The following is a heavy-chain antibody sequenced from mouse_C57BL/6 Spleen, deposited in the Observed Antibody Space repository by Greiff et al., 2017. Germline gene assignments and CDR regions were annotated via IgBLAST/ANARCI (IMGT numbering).Heavy chain of an antibody. D-gene: IGHD2-2*01. CDR1: GYTFTSYW. V-gene: IGHV1-64*01. CDR2: IHPNSGST. CDR3: ARGGYGYDEDYAMDY. Sequence: VQLQQSGAELVKPGASVKLSCKASGYTFTSYWMHWVKQRPGQGLEWIGMIHPNSGSTNYNEKFKSKATLTVDKSSSTAYMQLSSLTSEDSAVYYCARGGYGYDEDYAMDYWGQGTSVTVSS. J-gene: IGHJ4*01.